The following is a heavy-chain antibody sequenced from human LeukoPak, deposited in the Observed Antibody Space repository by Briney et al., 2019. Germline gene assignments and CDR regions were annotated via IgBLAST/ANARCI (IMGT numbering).Heavy chain of an antibody. V-gene: IGHV1-2*02. CDR2: INPNSGDT. J-gene: IGHJ5*02. Sequence: ASVKVSCKASGYTFTSYYMHWVRQAPGQGLEWMGWINPNSGDTNYAQKFQGRVTMTRDTSISTAYMELSRLRSDDTAVYYCARARYSSITNWFDPWGQGTLVSVSS. D-gene: IGHD6-13*01. CDR3: ARARYSSITNWFDP. CDR1: GYTFTSYY.